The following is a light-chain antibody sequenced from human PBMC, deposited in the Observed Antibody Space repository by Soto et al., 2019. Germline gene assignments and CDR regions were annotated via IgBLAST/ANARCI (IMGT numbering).Light chain of an antibody. V-gene: IGLV2-14*03. Sequence: QSALTQPASVSGSPGQSIIISCTGTSSDVGSYNYVSWYQHHPGKAPKFMIYDVSNRPSGVSNRFSGSKSGNTASLTISALQSEDEADYYCSSYTTSGTLVFGSGTKVTVL. CDR3: SSYTTSGTLV. J-gene: IGLJ1*01. CDR1: SSDVGSYNY. CDR2: DVS.